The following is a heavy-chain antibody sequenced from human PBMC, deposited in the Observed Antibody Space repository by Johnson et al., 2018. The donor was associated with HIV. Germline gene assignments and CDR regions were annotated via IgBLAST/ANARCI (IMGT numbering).Heavy chain of an antibody. V-gene: IGHV3-48*03. CDR2: ISTSGSNI. CDR3: ARDLSEGELGHAFDI. J-gene: IGHJ3*02. Sequence: VQLVESGGGLVQPGGSLRLSCAASGFTFSTYAMSWVRQAPGRGLEWVSYISTSGSNIYYADSVRGRFTISRDNAKNSLYLQMNFLRPEDTAVYYCARDLSEGELGHAFDIWGQGTMVTVSS. CDR1: GFTFSTYA. D-gene: IGHD1-26*01.